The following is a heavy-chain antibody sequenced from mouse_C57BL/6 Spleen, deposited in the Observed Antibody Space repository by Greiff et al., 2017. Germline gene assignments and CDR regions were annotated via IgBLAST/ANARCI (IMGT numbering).Heavy chain of an antibody. CDR1: GYAFTNYL. J-gene: IGHJ4*01. V-gene: IGHV1-54*01. D-gene: IGHD1-1*01. CDR3: ARYYGAMDY. CDR2: INPRSGGT. Sequence: QVQLQQSGAELVRPGTSVKVSCKASGYAFTNYLIEWVKQRPGQGLEWIGVINPRSGGTNYNEKFKGKATLTADKSSSTAYMQLSSLTSEDSAVYFCARYYGAMDYWGQGTSVTVSS.